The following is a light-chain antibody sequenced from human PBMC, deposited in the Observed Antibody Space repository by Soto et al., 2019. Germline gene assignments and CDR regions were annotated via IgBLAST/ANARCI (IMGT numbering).Light chain of an antibody. Sequence: QLVLTQSPSASASLGASVKLTCTLNSGHSSYAIAWHQQQPEKGPRYLMKLNSDGSHSKGDGIPDRFSGSSSGAERYLTISSLQSEDEADYYCQTCDTGIRVVFGGGTKVTVL. CDR1: SGHSSYA. J-gene: IGLJ2*01. CDR3: QTCDTGIRVV. V-gene: IGLV4-69*01. CDR2: LNSDGSH.